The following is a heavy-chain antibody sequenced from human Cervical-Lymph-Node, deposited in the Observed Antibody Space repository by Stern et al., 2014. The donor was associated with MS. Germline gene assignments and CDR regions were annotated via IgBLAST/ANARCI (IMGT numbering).Heavy chain of an antibody. CDR2: ITNVGST. D-gene: IGHD1-1*01. J-gene: IGHJ4*02. Sequence: EVHLVASGGGVIQPGGSLRLSCTASGFTVSRDYMTWVRQAQGKGLEWVSLITNVGSTFYTDSVKGRFTISRDDSKNTVYLHMTSLRAEDTAMYYCARDTSSPERSDWWGQGTLVTVSS. CDR1: GFTVSRDY. CDR3: ARDTSSPERSDW. V-gene: IGHV3-53*01.